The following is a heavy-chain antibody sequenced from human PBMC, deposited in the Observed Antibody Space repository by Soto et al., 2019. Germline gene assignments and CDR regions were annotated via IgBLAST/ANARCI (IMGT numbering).Heavy chain of an antibody. V-gene: IGHV4-59*01. J-gene: IGHJ3*02. CDR1: GGSISSYY. CDR2: IYYSGST. Sequence: SETLSLTCTVSGGSISSYYWSWIRQPPGKGLEWIGYIYYSGSTNYNPSLKSRVTISVDTSKNQFSLKLSSVTAADTAVYYCAREGEGWLRGGNDAFDIWGQGTMVTVSS. D-gene: IGHD5-12*01. CDR3: AREGEGWLRGGNDAFDI.